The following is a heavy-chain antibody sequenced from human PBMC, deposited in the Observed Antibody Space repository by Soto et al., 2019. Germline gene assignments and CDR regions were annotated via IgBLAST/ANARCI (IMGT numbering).Heavy chain of an antibody. CDR2: ISDTGADT. D-gene: IGHD2-2*01. CDR1: GFTFRTYA. V-gene: IGHV3-23*01. CDR3: VKGSADGRPYDLDH. J-gene: IGHJ4*02. Sequence: EVQVLESGGDLIQPGGSLRLSCAASGFTFRTYAMSWVRQAPGKGLQWVSAISDTGADTWYADSVKGRFAISRDNSMSTLYLQTSSLRAEDTAVYYCVKGSADGRPYDLDHWGQGTLVTVSS.